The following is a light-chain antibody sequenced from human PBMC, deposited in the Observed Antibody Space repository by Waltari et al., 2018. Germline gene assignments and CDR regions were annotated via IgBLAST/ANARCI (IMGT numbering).Light chain of an antibody. CDR2: DVS. CDR1: RSDVGGYNY. Sequence: QSALTQPASVSGSPGQSITISCTGTRSDVGGYNYVSRYQQYSGKAPKLMIYDVSNRPSWVSTRFSGSKSGNTASLPISGLQAEDEADYYCRSYTTTSALVFGGVTKLTVL. V-gene: IGLV2-14*01. J-gene: IGLJ2*01. CDR3: RSYTTTSALV.